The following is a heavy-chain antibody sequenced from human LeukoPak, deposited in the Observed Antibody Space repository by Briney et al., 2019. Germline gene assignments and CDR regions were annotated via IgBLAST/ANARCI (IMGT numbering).Heavy chain of an antibody. CDR1: GFTFSDYY. CDR3: ARDLLRFLEWSPYYYCGMDV. J-gene: IGHJ6*02. Sequence: GGSLRLSCAASGFTFSDYYMSWIRQAPGKGLEWVSYISSSGSTIYYADSVKGRFTISRDNAKNSLYLQMNSLRAEDTAVYYCARDLLRFLEWSPYYYCGMDVWGQGTTVTVSS. V-gene: IGHV3-11*01. D-gene: IGHD3-3*01. CDR2: ISSSGSTI.